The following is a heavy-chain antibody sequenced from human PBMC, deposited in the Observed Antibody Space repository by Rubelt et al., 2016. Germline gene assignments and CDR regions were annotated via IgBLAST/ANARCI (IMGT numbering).Heavy chain of an antibody. V-gene: IGHV3-48*03. CDR3: ARVAAATQAHYYYYDGMDV. J-gene: IGHJ6*02. D-gene: IGHD2-15*01. Sequence: EVQLVESGGGLVQPGGSLRLSCAASGFTFSSYEMNWVRQAPGKGLEWVSYISSSGSTIYYADSVKGRFTISRDNAKNSLYLQMNSLRAEDTAVYYWARVAAATQAHYYYYDGMDVWGQGTTVTVSS. CDR2: ISSSGSTI. CDR1: GFTFSSYE.